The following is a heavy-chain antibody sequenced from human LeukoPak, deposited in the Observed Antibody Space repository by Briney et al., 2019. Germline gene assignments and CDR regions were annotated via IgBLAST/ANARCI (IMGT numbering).Heavy chain of an antibody. CDR3: ARFKGDQSYYYYGMDV. CDR2: IYYSGST. V-gene: IGHV4-59*01. D-gene: IGHD2-2*01. J-gene: IGHJ6*02. CDR1: GGSISSYY. Sequence: PSETLSLTCTVSGGSISSYYWSWIRQPPGKGLEWCGYIYYSGSTNYNPSLKSRVPISVDTSKNQFSLKLSSVTAADTAVYYCARFKGDQSYYYYGMDVWGQGTTVTVSS.